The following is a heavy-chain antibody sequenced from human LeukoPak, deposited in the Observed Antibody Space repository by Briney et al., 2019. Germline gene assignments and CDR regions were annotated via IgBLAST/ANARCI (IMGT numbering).Heavy chain of an antibody. J-gene: IGHJ4*02. CDR1: EFSVGSNY. V-gene: IGHV3-66*01. CDR3: ARGSGYYDSSGYSNEYYFDY. CDR2: IYSGGST. Sequence: SGGSLRLSCAASEFSVGSNYMTWVRQAPGKGLEWVSLIYSGGSTYYADSVKGRFTISRDNSKNTLYLQMNSLRAEDTAVYYCARGSGYYDSSGYSNEYYFDYWGQGTLVTVSS. D-gene: IGHD3-22*01.